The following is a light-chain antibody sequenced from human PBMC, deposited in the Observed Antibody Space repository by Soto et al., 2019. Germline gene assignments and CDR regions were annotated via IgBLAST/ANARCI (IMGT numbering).Light chain of an antibody. CDR3: QSYDSSLSSWV. CDR2: GNS. V-gene: IGLV1-40*01. J-gene: IGLJ3*02. Sequence: QAVVTQPPSVSGAPGQRVTISCTGSSSNIGAGYDEHWYQQLPGTAPKLLIYGNSNRPSGVPDRFSGSKSGTSASLAITGLQAEDEADYYCQSYDSSLSSWVFGGGTKLTVL. CDR1: SSNIGAGYD.